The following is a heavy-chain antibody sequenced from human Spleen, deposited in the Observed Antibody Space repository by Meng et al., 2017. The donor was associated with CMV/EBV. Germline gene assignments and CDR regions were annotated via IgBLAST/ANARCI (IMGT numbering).Heavy chain of an antibody. CDR2: IYSGGDSA. D-gene: IGHD3-10*01. V-gene: IGHV3-23*03. J-gene: IGHJ6*02. Sequence: GESLKISCAASGFTFSDFAMNWVRQAPGRGLEWVSIIYSGGDSAYYADSVKGRFTMSRDNSKNTVYLQVNSLRDEDTAVYYCVKASALRGARTTLGHYYYGMDIWGQGTTVTVSS. CDR1: GFTFSDFA. CDR3: VKASALRGARTTLGHYYYGMDI.